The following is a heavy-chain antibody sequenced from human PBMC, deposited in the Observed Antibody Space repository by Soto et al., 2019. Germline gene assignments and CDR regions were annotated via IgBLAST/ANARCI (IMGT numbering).Heavy chain of an antibody. CDR3: ARESGWYDILTGYSPDDAFDI. V-gene: IGHV3-66*01. CDR1: GFTVSSNY. Sequence: GGSLRLSCAASGFTVSSNYMSWVRQAPGKGLEWVSVIYSGGSTYYADSVKGRFTISRDNSKNTLYLQMNSLRAEDTAVYYCARESGWYDILTGYSPDDAFDIWGQGTMVTVSS. J-gene: IGHJ3*02. D-gene: IGHD3-9*01. CDR2: IYSGGST.